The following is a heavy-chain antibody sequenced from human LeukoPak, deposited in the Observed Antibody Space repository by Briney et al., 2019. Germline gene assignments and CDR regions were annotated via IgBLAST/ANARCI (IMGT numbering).Heavy chain of an antibody. CDR3: ARTNWNGGYCFDY. CDR1: GGSVNSGGYY. CDR2: IYYSGST. D-gene: IGHD1-1*01. V-gene: IGHV4-61*08. J-gene: IGHJ4*02. Sequence: PSETLSLTCTVSGGSVNSGGYYWSWIRQPPGKGLEWIGYIYYSGSTNYKSSLKSRVTISLDTSKNQFSLKLSSVTAADTAVFYCARTNWNGGYCFDYWGQGTLVTVSS.